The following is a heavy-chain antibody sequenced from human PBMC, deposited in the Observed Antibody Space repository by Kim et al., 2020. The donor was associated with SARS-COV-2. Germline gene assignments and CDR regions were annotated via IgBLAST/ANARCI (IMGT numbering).Heavy chain of an antibody. Sequence: VTCRFTISRDNAKNSLYLQMNSLRAEDTALYYCAGDLSRFGELLLSPFDYWGQGTLVTVSS. V-gene: IGHV3-20*03. J-gene: IGHJ4*02. D-gene: IGHD3-10*01. CDR3: AGDLSRFGELLLSPFDY.